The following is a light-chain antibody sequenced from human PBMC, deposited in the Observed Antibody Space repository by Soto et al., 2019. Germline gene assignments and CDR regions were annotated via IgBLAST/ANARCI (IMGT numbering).Light chain of an antibody. V-gene: IGKV3-11*01. CDR1: QSVSNY. J-gene: IGKJ4*01. Sequence: IVLTQSPATLSLSPGERATLSCRASQSVSNYLAWYQQKPGQAPRLLIYDASNSATGIPARFSGSGSGTDFTLTISSLEPEDFAVYFCQHRAGWPPALTFGGGTKVEIK. CDR2: DAS. CDR3: QHRAGWPPALT.